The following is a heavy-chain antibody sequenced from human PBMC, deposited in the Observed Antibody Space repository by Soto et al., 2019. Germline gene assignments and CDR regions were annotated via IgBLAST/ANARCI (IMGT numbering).Heavy chain of an antibody. Sequence: EVQLVESGGGLVQPGGSLRLSCAVSGFTFSTYWMSWVRQAPGKGLEWVANIKQDGSEKYYVDSVRGRFTISRDNAKNSPNLQMNSLRAEDTAVYYCARGGDGSGWYYLDYWGQGTLVTVSS. D-gene: IGHD6-19*01. CDR1: GFTFSTYW. CDR3: ARGGDGSGWYYLDY. CDR2: IKQDGSEK. V-gene: IGHV3-7*01. J-gene: IGHJ4*02.